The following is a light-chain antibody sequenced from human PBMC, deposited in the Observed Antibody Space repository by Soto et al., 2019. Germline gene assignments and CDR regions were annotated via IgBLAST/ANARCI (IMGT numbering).Light chain of an antibody. J-gene: IGLJ3*02. CDR2: SSD. CDR1: SSNIGRNT. Sequence: QSVLTQPPSASGTPGQRVTISCSGSSSNIGRNTVKWYRQLQGTDPKLLSGSSDQRPSGVPDRFAGSQSGNSASLAISGLQCEDEADEICAAWDDSLNAWAFGGGTKLTV. V-gene: IGLV1-44*01. CDR3: AAWDDSLNAWA.